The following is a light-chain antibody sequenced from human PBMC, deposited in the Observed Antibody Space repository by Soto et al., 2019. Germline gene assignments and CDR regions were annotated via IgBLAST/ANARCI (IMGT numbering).Light chain of an antibody. CDR2: TAS. J-gene: IGKJ1*01. CDR1: QTISRW. V-gene: IGKV1-5*03. Sequence: DIQMTQSPSTLSGSVGDRVTMTCRASQTISRWWAWYQQNPAKAPKLLIQTASSLESRVPSRFRGSGSGTQFTLTISSLQPDDLATYYCQQVKSHSTFGQGTKVDIK. CDR3: QQVKSHST.